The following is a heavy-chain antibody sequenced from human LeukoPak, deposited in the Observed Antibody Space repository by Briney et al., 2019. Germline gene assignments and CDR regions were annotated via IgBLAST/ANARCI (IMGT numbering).Heavy chain of an antibody. CDR2: IYSGSTT. V-gene: IGHV3-53*05. D-gene: IGHD6-19*01. CDR3: AKDLAVAGTWYYFDY. J-gene: IGHJ4*02. CDR1: GFTVSSNY. Sequence: PGGSLRLSCAASGFTVSSNYMNWVRQAPGKGLEWVSLIYSGSTTNYADSVKGRFTISRDNSKNTLYLQMSSLRAEDTAVYYCAKDLAVAGTWYYFDYWGQGTLATVSS.